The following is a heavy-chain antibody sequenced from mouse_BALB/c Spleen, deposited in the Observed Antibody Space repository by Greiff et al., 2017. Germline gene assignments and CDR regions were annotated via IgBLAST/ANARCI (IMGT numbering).Heavy chain of an antibody. CDR1: GFNIKDTY. CDR3: APDYYGNLGFAY. V-gene: IGHV14-3*02. D-gene: IGHD2-1*01. J-gene: IGHJ3*01. Sequence: VHLQQSGAELVKPGASVKLSCTASGFNIKDTYMHWVKQRPEQGLEWIGRIDPANGNTKYDPKFQGKATITADTSSNTAYLQLSSLTSEDTAVYYCAPDYYGNLGFAYWGQGTLVTVSA. CDR2: IDPANGNT.